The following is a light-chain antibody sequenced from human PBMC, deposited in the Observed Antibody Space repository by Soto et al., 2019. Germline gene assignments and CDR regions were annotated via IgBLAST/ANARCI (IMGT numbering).Light chain of an antibody. V-gene: IGLV2-8*01. J-gene: IGLJ1*01. CDR1: SSDVGGYNY. Sequence: QSVLTQPASVSGSPGQSITISCTGTSSDVGGYNYVSWYQQHPGKAPRLMIYEVSKRPSGVPDRFSGSKSGNTASLTASGLQPEDEADYYCSSYAGSNKSVFGTGTKVTVL. CDR2: EVS. CDR3: SSYAGSNKSV.